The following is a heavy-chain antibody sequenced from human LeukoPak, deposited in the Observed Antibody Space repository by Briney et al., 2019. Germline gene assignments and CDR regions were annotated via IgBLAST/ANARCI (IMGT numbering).Heavy chain of an antibody. J-gene: IGHJ5*02. CDR1: GFTFSSYW. Sequence: GGSLRLSCEASGFTFSSYWMTWFRQAPGRGLEWVAYISQDASEKYYVNSVKGRFTISRDNAKKSLSLQMSSLRAEDTAVYYCARVGYASWEIPAWGQGTLVTASS. CDR3: ARVGYASWEIPA. D-gene: IGHD1-26*01. CDR2: ISQDASEK. V-gene: IGHV3-7*01.